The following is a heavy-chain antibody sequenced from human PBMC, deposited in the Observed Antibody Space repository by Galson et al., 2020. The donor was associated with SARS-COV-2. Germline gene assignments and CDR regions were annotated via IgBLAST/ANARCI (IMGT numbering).Heavy chain of an antibody. J-gene: IGHJ4*02. D-gene: IGHD6-13*01. CDR2: IYPGDSDT. CDR3: SRLDSSIWYYFDY. Sequence: GESLKISCKGSGYSFTSYWIGWVRQMPGKGLEWMGIIYPGDSDTRYSPSFQGQVTISADKSISTAYLQWRSLKASYTAMYYCSRLDSSIWYYFDYWGQGTLVTVSS. V-gene: IGHV5-51*01. CDR1: GYSFTSYW.